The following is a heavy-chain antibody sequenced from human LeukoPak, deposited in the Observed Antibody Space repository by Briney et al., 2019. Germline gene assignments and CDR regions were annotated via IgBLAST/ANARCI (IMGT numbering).Heavy chain of an antibody. CDR3: ARDGDYQASGSVFFDF. CDR1: GGSISTYY. D-gene: IGHD3-10*01. CDR2: IYHGGAA. J-gene: IGHJ4*02. Sequence: SETLSLTCTVSGGSISTYYWSWIRQPPGQGLEWIGYIYHGGAAYYNPSLKSRLRMSVDTSENRFSLHLNSVTAADTAVYYCARDGDYQASGSVFFDFWGQGILVTVSS. V-gene: IGHV4-59*06.